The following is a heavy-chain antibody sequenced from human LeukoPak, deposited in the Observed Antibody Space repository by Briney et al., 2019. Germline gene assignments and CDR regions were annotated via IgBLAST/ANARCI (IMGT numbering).Heavy chain of an antibody. CDR2: TWYDGSNK. Sequence: PGGSLRLSCAASGITFNAIHWVRQAPGKGLGWVALTWYDGSNKYYADSVKGRFTISRDNSNNMVYLHMNSLRADDTAVYYCARELFGSGSRPDYWGQGTLVTVSS. CDR3: ARELFGSGSRPDY. V-gene: IGHV3-33*01. CDR1: GITFNA. J-gene: IGHJ4*02. D-gene: IGHD3-10*01.